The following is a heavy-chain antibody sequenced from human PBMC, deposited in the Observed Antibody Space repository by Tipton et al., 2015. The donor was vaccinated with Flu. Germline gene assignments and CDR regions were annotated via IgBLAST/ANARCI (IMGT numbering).Heavy chain of an antibody. CDR3: AGGGSRDGYNLVGAFDI. V-gene: IGHV3-21*01. CDR1: GFTFSSYS. J-gene: IGHJ3*02. Sequence: SLRLSCAASGFTFSSYSMNWVRQAPGKGLEWVSSISSSSSYIYYADSVKGRFTISRDNAKNSLYLQMNSLRAEDTAVYYCAGGGSRDGYNLVGAFDIWGQGTMVTVSS. D-gene: IGHD5-24*01. CDR2: ISSSSSYI.